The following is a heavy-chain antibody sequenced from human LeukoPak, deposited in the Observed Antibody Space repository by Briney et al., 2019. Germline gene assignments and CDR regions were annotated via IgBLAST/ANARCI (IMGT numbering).Heavy chain of an antibody. Sequence: GGSLRLSCAASGFTFSSYSMNWVRQAPGKGLEWVSSISSSSSYIYYADSVKGRFTISRDNAKNSLYLQMNSLGAEDTAVYYCARDVGSFLGYDSSGYSGFDYWGQGTLVTVSS. CDR2: ISSSSSYI. D-gene: IGHD3-22*01. J-gene: IGHJ4*02. CDR3: ARDVGSFLGYDSSGYSGFDY. V-gene: IGHV3-21*01. CDR1: GFTFSSYS.